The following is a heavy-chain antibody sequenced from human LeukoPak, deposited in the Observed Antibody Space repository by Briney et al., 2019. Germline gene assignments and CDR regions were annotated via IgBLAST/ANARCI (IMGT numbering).Heavy chain of an antibody. CDR3: ARAKYDFWSGPIPYGMDV. CDR2: IYYSGST. CDR1: GGSISSYY. D-gene: IGHD3-3*01. V-gene: IGHV4-59*01. J-gene: IGHJ6*02. Sequence: SETLSLTCTVSGGSISSYYWSWIRQTPGKGLEWIGYIYYSGSTNYNPSLKSRVTISVDTSKNQFSLKLSSVTAADTAVYYCARAKYDFWSGPIPYGMDVWGQGTTVTVSS.